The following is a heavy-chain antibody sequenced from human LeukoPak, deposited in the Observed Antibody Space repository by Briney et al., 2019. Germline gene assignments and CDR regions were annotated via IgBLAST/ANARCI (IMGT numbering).Heavy chain of an antibody. Sequence: SETLSLTCAVYGGSFSGYYWSWIRQPPGKGLEWIGEINHSGSTNYNPSLKSRVTISVDTSKNQFSLKLSSVTAADTAVYYCARVDIRTAFFDYWGQGTLVTVSS. CDR3: ARVDIRTAFFDY. CDR1: GGSFSGYY. J-gene: IGHJ4*02. D-gene: IGHD5-12*01. V-gene: IGHV4-34*01. CDR2: INHSGST.